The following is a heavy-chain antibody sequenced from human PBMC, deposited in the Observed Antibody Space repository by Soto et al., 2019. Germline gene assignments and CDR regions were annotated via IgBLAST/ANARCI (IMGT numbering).Heavy chain of an antibody. Sequence: VESLKISCKGSGYSFTSYWIGWVRQMPGKSLEWMGIIYPGDSDTRYSPSFQGQVTISADKSISTAYLQWSSLRASDTAMYYCARSDPIFGVVIKRGWFDPWGQGTLVTVSS. V-gene: IGHV5-51*01. J-gene: IGHJ5*02. D-gene: IGHD3-3*01. CDR3: ARSDPIFGVVIKRGWFDP. CDR2: IYPGDSDT. CDR1: GYSFTSYW.